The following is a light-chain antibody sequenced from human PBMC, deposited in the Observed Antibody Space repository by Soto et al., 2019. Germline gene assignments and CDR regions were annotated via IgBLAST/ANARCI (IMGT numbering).Light chain of an antibody. CDR1: QNIYNY. CDR3: HQRSNWPLT. Sequence: EIVLTQSPATLSLSPGERASLSCRASQNIYNYLDWYQQKPGQTPRLLIRDASNRATGVPARFSGSWSGTDFTLTIISLAPEDFAFYYCHQRSNWPLTFGGGTKVE. V-gene: IGKV3-11*01. CDR2: DAS. J-gene: IGKJ4*01.